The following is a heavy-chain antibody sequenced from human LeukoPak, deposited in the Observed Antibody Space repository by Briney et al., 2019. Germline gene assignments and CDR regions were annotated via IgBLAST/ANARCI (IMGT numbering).Heavy chain of an antibody. CDR3: ARTPSYGDYVYAFDI. CDR1: AFTFSDYY. V-gene: IGHV3-11*04. J-gene: IGHJ3*02. CDR2: ISIGSSTI. D-gene: IGHD4-17*01. Sequence: GGSLRLSCVASAFTFSDYYMSWIRQAPGKGLEWVSYISIGSSTIYYADSVKGRFTISRYNAKNSLYLQMNSLRAEDTAVFYCARTPSYGDYVYAFDIWGQGTMVTVSS.